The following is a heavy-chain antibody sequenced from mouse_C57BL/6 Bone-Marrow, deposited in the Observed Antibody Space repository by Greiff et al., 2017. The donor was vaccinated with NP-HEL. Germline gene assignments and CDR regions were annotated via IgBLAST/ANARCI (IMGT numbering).Heavy chain of an antibody. CDR3: ARPPPPGGDYFDD. CDR2: ISSGSSTI. V-gene: IGHV5-17*01. Sequence: EVKVVESGGGLVKPGGSLRLSCAASGFTFSDYGMHWVRQAPEKGLAWVAYISSGSSTIYYADTVKGRFTISRDNAKNTLFLQMTSLRSEDTAMYYCARPPPPGGDYFDDWGQGTTLTVSS. CDR1: GFTFSDYG. J-gene: IGHJ2*01.